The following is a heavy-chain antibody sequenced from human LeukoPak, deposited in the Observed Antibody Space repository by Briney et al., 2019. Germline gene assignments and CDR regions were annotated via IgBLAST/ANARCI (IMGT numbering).Heavy chain of an antibody. CDR1: GGSISGWY. CDR3: TRGAGWLIDY. D-gene: IGHD3-16*01. J-gene: IGHJ4*02. V-gene: IGHV4-59*01. CDR2: IYGSGNT. Sequence: SETLSLTCTVSGGSISGWYWSWIRQPPGKGPEWIGYIYGSGNTNYNPSLKSRVTISADTSKNQFSLKLNSLTTADTAVYYCTRGAGWLIDYWGQGILVTVSS.